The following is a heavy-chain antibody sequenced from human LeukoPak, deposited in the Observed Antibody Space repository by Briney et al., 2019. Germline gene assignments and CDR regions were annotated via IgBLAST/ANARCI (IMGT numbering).Heavy chain of an antibody. Sequence: PSETLSLTCAVSGGSISSGGYYWSWIRQHPGKGLEWIGYIYYSGSTYYNPSLKSRVTISVDTSKNQFSLKLSSVTAADTAVYYCARVTGRDSLLYFDYWGQGTLVTVSS. D-gene: IGHD5-18*01. CDR3: ARVTGRDSLLYFDY. CDR1: GGSISSGGYY. CDR2: IYYSGST. V-gene: IGHV4-31*11. J-gene: IGHJ4*02.